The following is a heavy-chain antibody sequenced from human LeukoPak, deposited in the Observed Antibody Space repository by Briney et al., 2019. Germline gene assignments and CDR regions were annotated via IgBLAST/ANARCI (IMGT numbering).Heavy chain of an antibody. CDR1: GFTFSNYW. J-gene: IGHJ4*02. CDR2: IKQDGSEK. Sequence: PGGSLRLSCAASGFTFSNYWMTWVRQAPGKGLEWVANIKQDGSEKYYVDSVKDRFTISRDNAKNSLYLQVNSLRAEDTAVYYCARRYCSGGSCYSYFDYWGQGTLVTVSS. V-gene: IGHV3-7*01. CDR3: ARRYCSGGSCYSYFDY. D-gene: IGHD2-15*01.